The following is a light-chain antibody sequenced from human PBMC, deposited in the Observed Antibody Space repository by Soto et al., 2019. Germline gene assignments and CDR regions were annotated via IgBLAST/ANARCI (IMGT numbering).Light chain of an antibody. J-gene: IGKJ1*01. V-gene: IGKV1-5*01. CDR2: DAS. CDR1: QSISTR. CDR3: QQYNSYSPRT. Sequence: DIQMTQSPSTLSASVGDRVTITCRASQSISTRLAWYQQKPGKAPKLLIYDASSLESGVPSRFSGSGSGTEFTLTISSLQPDDLETYYCQQYNSYSPRTFGQGTKVEIK.